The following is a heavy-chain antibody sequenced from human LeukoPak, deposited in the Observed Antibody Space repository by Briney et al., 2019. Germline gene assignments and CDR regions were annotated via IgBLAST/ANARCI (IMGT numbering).Heavy chain of an antibody. V-gene: IGHV3-66*01. CDR2: LYSGGST. CDR1: GFTVSNNF. Sequence: GGSLRLSCAASGFTVSNNFMSWVRQAPGKGLEWVSTLYSGGSTYYADSVKGRFTISRDNSKNTVHLQRNSLRADDTAVYYCARDEGLPYYFDYWGQGALVTVSS. J-gene: IGHJ4*02. CDR3: ARDEGLPYYFDY.